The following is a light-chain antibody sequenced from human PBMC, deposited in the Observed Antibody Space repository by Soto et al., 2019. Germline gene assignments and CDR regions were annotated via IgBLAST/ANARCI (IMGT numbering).Light chain of an antibody. V-gene: IGKV3-15*01. J-gene: IGKJ1*01. Sequence: EIVMTQSAVTLSVSPWERVTLSCRASQTVSSNLAWYQQKPGQAPSLLIYGAFTRATGIPARFSGSGSGTEFTLTLSSLQSEDFALYYCQQYNDWPLTFGQGTKVDIK. CDR3: QQYNDWPLT. CDR1: QTVSSN. CDR2: GAF.